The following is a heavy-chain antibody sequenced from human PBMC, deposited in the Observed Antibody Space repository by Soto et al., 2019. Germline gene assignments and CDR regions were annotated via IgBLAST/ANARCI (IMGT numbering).Heavy chain of an antibody. Sequence: QVQLVQSGAEVKKPGASVKVSCKASGYSFLDYDINWVRQATGQGLEWMGWMTPNSGNTGYAQKFQGGVTLTRDTSIGTAYMELSSLKSEDTAVYYYARNPDSRGLVDPWGQGTVVTVSS. CDR2: MTPNSGNT. CDR1: GYSFLDYD. D-gene: IGHD6-13*01. J-gene: IGHJ5*02. CDR3: ARNPDSRGLVDP. V-gene: IGHV1-8*01.